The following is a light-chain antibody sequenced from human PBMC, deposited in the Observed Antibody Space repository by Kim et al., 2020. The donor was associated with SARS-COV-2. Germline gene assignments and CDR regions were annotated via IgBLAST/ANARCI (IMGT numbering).Light chain of an antibody. J-gene: IGKJ3*01. CDR1: HSLLYSSNNRNY. CDR2: WAS. V-gene: IGKV4-1*01. CDR3: QQYSITPLT. Sequence: ATINCKSSHSLLYSSNNRNYLAWYQQKPEQPPKLLIYWASTRESGVPDRFSGNGSGTDFTLTISSLQAEDVAVYYCQQYSITPLTFGPGTKVDIK.